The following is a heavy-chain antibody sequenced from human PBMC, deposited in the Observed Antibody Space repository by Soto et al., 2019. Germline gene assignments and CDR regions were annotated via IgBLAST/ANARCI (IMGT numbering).Heavy chain of an antibody. CDR3: AASIFYYGMDV. Sequence: PGESLKISCKGFGYTFTNYWIGWVRQMPGKGPEWVGIIYPGDSDTKYNPSLQGQVTISADKSTTITYLQGSSLKASDTAIYYCAASIFYYGMDVRGQGTKVTFSS. CDR1: GYTFTNYW. D-gene: IGHD3-3*01. V-gene: IGHV5-51*01. CDR2: IYPGDSDT. J-gene: IGHJ6*02.